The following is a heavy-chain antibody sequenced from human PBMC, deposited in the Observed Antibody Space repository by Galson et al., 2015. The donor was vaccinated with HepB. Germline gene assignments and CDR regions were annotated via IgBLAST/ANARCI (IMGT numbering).Heavy chain of an antibody. CDR1: GFTFSSYG. J-gene: IGHJ4*02. V-gene: IGHV3-30*18. D-gene: IGHD6-19*01. CDR2: ISYDGSNK. CDR3: AKVYSSGWYGPWGPGLDY. Sequence: SLRLSCAASGFTFSSYGIHWVRQAPGKGLEWVAVISYDGSNKYYADSVKGRFTISRDNSKNTLYLQMNSLRAEDTAVYYCAKVYSSGWYGPWGPGLDYWGQGTLVTVSS.